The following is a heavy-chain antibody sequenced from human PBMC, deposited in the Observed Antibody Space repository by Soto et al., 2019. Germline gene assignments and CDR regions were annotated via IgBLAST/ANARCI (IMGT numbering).Heavy chain of an antibody. V-gene: IGHV3-48*01. Sequence: EVQLVESGGGLVQPGGSLRLSCAASGFTFSTYSMNWVRQAPGKGLEWVSYISSSSNTRYYADSVKGRCTVSRDNAKNSLDLQMNSLRAEDTAVYNCETDDEMGYLDYWGQGTLVTVSS. CDR3: ETDDEMGYLDY. CDR1: GFTFSTYS. D-gene: IGHD3-16*01. J-gene: IGHJ4*02. CDR2: ISSSSNTR.